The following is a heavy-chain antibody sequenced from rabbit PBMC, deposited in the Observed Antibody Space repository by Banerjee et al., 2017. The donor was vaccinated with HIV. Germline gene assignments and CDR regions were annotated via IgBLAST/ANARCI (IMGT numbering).Heavy chain of an antibody. CDR1: GFSFSNKYV. CDR2: ISTYDGTT. CDR3: ARDLAGVIGWNFDL. V-gene: IGHV1S40*01. Sequence: TLTCTASGFSFSNKYVMCWVRQAPGKGLELIACISTYDGTTYYASWAKGRFTISKTSSTVTLQMTSLTAADTATYFCARDLAGVIGWNFDLWGQGTL. D-gene: IGHD4-1*01. J-gene: IGHJ4*01.